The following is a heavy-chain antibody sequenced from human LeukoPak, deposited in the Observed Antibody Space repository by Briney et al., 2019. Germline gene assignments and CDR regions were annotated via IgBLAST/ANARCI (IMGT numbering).Heavy chain of an antibody. V-gene: IGHV3-21*01. Sequence: PGGSLRLSCAASGFTFSSYSMNWVRQAPGKGLEWVSSISSSSSYIYYADSVKGRFTISRDDAKNSLYLQMNSLRAEDTAVYYCARATENYDSSGHVTWYFDYWGQGTLATVSS. CDR2: ISSSSSYI. D-gene: IGHD3-22*01. CDR3: ARATENYDSSGHVTWYFDY. CDR1: GFTFSSYS. J-gene: IGHJ4*02.